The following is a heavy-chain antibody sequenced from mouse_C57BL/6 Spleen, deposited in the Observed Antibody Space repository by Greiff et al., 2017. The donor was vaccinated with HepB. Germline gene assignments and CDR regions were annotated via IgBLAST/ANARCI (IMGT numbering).Heavy chain of an antibody. CDR1: GYSITSGYY. V-gene: IGHV3-6*01. J-gene: IGHJ1*03. Sequence: EVKLMESGPGLVKPSQSLSLTCSVTGYSITSGYYWNWIRQFPGNKLEWMGYISYDGSNNYNPSLKNRISITRDTSKNQFFLKLNSVTTEDTATYYCARGTIYYGSSYDWYFDVWGTGTTVTVSS. D-gene: IGHD1-1*01. CDR2: ISYDGSN. CDR3: ARGTIYYGSSYDWYFDV.